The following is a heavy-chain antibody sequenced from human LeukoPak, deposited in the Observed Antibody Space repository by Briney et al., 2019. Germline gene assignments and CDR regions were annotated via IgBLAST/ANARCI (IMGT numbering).Heavy chain of an antibody. D-gene: IGHD2-21*02. CDR3: ARAYTYCGGDCYKSSPFDY. V-gene: IGHV1-8*01. J-gene: IGHJ4*02. CDR1: GYTFTSYD. Sequence: GSSVKVSCKASGYTFTSYDINWVRQATGQGLEWMGWMNPNSGNTGYAQKFQGRVTMTRNTSISTAYMELSSLKASDTAMYYCARAYTYCGGDCYKSSPFDYWGQGTLVTVSS. CDR2: MNPNSGNT.